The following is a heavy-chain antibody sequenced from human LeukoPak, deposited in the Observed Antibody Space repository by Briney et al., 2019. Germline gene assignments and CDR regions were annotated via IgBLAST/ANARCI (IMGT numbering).Heavy chain of an antibody. Sequence: PGGSLRLSWAASGFTFSTYAMTWVRQAPGKGLEWVSEISGSAGSTYYADSVKGRFTISRDNSKNTLYLQMNSLRAEDTAVYYCAKDRSQLVRQYYFDYWGQGTLVTVSS. J-gene: IGHJ4*02. V-gene: IGHV3-23*01. D-gene: IGHD6-13*01. CDR3: AKDRSQLVRQYYFDY. CDR2: ISGSAGST. CDR1: GFTFSTYA.